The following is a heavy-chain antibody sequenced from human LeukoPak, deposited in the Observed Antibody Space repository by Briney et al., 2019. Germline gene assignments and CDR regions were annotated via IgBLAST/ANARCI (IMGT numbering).Heavy chain of an antibody. J-gene: IGHJ4*02. CDR3: ARHAGGIAAAGTRPFDY. CDR1: GGSFSGYY. V-gene: IGHV4-34*01. CDR2: INHSGST. D-gene: IGHD6-13*01. Sequence: SETLSLTCAVYGGSFSGYYWSWIRQPPGKGLEWIGEINHSGSTNYNPSLKSRVTISVDTSKNQFSLRLSSVTAADTAVYYCARHAGGIAAAGTRPFDYWGQGTLVTVSS.